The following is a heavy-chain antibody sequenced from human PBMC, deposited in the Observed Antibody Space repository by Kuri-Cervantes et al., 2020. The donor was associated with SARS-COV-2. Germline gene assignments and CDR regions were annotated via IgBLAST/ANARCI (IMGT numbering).Heavy chain of an antibody. CDR2: IYHSGST. D-gene: IGHD3-3*01. J-gene: IGHJ4*02. CDR1: GYSISGSYY. Sequence: GSLRLSCSVSGYSISGSYYWGWIRQPPGKGQEWIGSIYHSGSTYYNPSLKSRVTISLDTSKNQLSLNLNSVTAADTAVFYCARHAPSILRFLQWTQPANNFDYWGQGTLVTVSS. CDR3: ARHAPSILRFLQWTQPANNFDY. V-gene: IGHV4-38-2*02.